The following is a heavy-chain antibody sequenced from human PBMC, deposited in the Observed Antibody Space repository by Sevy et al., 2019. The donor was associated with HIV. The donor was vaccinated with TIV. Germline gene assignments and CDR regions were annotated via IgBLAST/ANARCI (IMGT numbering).Heavy chain of an antibody. CDR2: ISGSDNTI. J-gene: IGHJ6*02. V-gene: IGHV3-11*01. CDR3: ARDHVKDGDLGDYYYYAMDV. D-gene: IGHD4-17*01. CDR1: GFTFSDYY. Sequence: GGSLRLSCAASGFTFSDYYMSWIRQAPGKGLEWLSYISGSDNTIYYADSVKCRFTISRDNAKNSLYLQMNNLRAEDTAVYYCARDHVKDGDLGDYYYYAMDVWGQGTSVTVSS.